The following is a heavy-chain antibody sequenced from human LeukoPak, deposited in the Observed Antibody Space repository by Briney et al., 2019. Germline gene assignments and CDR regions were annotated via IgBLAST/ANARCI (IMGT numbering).Heavy chain of an antibody. D-gene: IGHD4-17*01. V-gene: IGHV1-18*01. CDR3: AREEDYGDHEAYGLDV. CDR2: IRVYNGYT. Sequence: GASVKVSCKTSAYLFTNYGIHWVRQAPGQGLEWVGWIRVYNGYTEYGEKFQGRVTMTTDTSTSTAYVELRSLRSDDTAVYYCAREEDYGDHEAYGLDVWGRGTTVIVSS. J-gene: IGHJ6*02. CDR1: AYLFTNYG.